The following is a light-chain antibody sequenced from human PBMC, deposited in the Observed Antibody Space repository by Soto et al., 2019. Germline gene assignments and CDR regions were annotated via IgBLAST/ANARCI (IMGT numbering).Light chain of an antibody. V-gene: IGKV3-15*01. Sequence: ETVMRQSPATLSVSPGERVTLSCRASQSVSSSLAWYQQKPGQAPRLLIYGASTRATGIPARFSGRGSGTEFTLTISTLQSEDFAVYYCQQHYSWRYTFGQGTK. CDR3: QQHYSWRYT. CDR2: GAS. J-gene: IGKJ2*01. CDR1: QSVSSS.